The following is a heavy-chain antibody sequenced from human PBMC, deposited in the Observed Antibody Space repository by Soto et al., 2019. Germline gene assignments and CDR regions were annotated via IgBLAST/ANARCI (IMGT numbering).Heavy chain of an antibody. Sequence: SETLSLTCTVSGGSVSSGSYYWSWIRQPPGKGLEWIGYIYYSGSTNYNPSLKSRVTISVDTSKNQFSLKLSSVTAADTAVYYCARDNWWGFTHRSSRGEDYYGMGVWGQGTTVTVSS. CDR1: GGSVSSGSYY. J-gene: IGHJ6*02. D-gene: IGHD2-21*01. CDR2: IYYSGST. CDR3: ARDNWWGFTHRSSRGEDYYGMGV. V-gene: IGHV4-61*01.